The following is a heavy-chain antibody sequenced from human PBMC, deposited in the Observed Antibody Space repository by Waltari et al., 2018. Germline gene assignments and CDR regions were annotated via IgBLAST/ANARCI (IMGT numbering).Heavy chain of an antibody. J-gene: IGHJ3*02. CDR3: AKARLSGKDSFHIEPICDI. CDR1: GFTFSSYG. V-gene: IGHV3-30*18. Sequence: QVQLVESGGGVVPPGRSLRLSCASSGFTFSSYGIHWVRQAPCKVLEWVAVILYDGNNKYYSHSVEGRLTISRDNSKYTLYQPMNSLRAEDTAVYYCAKARLSGKDSFHIEPICDIWSQGTMFTVSS. D-gene: IGHD5-12*01. CDR2: ILYDGNNK.